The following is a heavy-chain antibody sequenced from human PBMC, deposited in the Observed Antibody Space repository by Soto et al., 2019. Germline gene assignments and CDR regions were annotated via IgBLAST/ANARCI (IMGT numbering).Heavy chain of an antibody. CDR1: GGSISSGGYY. CDR2: IYYSGST. V-gene: IGHV4-31*03. J-gene: IGHJ4*02. CDR3: ARGIYYDFWSGYPGYFDY. D-gene: IGHD3-3*01. Sequence: QVQLQEAGPGLVKPSQTLSLTCTVSGGSISSGGYYWSWIRQHPGKGLEWMGYIYYSGSTYYNPPLKTRVTLSVDTSKNPSSLQLSSVTAADTAVYYCARGIYYDFWSGYPGYFDYWGQGTLVTVSS.